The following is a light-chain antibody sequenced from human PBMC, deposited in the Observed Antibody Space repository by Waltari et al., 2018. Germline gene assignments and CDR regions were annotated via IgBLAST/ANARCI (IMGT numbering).Light chain of an antibody. CDR1: ESISSW. CDR3: QQYNSYSPT. CDR2: KAS. V-gene: IGKV1-5*03. J-gene: IGKJ1*01. Sequence: DIQMTPSPSTLSASVGDRVTITCRASESISSWLAWYQQKPGKAPKLLIYKASSLESGVPSRFSGSGSGTEFTLTISSLQPDDFATYYCQQYNSYSPTFGQRTKVEI.